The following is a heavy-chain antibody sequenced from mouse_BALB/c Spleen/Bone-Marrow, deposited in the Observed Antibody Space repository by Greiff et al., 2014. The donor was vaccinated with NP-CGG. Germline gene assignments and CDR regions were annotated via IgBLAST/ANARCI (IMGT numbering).Heavy chain of an antibody. CDR1: GYAFSGYW. Sequence: VQLQQSGAELVRPGSSMKISCKASGYAFSGYWMNWVKQRPGQGLEWIGQIYPGDGDTNYNGKFKGKATLTADKSSSTAYMQLSSLTSEDSAVYFCAREDGSSPFAYWGQGTLVTVSA. V-gene: IGHV1-80*01. D-gene: IGHD1-1*01. CDR3: AREDGSSPFAY. CDR2: IYPGDGDT. J-gene: IGHJ3*01.